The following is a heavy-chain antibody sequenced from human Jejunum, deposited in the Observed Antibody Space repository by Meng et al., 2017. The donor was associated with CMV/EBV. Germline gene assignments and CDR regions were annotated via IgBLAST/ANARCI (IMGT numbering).Heavy chain of an antibody. CDR2: IKPSDGTT. V-gene: IGHV1-46*01. D-gene: IGHD5-12*01. Sequence: HWVRQAPGQGLEWMGMIKPSDGTTTYAQRFQGRLSLTRDTSTTTLYMELSSLRSDDTALYFCARGTYFTPIGCYILSGYHDAFDIWGQGTMVTVSS. J-gene: IGHJ3*02. CDR3: ARGTYFTPIGCYILSGYHDAFDI.